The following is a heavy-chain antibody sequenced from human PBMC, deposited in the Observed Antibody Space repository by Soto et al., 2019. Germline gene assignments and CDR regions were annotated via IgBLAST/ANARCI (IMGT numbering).Heavy chain of an antibody. V-gene: IGHV4-59*01. CDR1: GGSISSYY. D-gene: IGHD6-13*01. CDR2: IYYSGST. Sequence: PSETLSLTCTVSGGSISSYYWSWIRQPPGKGLEWIGYIYYSGSTNYNPSLKSRVTISVDTSKNQFPLKLSSVTAADTAVYYCARRTPYSSSSFDPWGQGTLVTVSS. CDR3: ARRTPYSSSSFDP. J-gene: IGHJ5*02.